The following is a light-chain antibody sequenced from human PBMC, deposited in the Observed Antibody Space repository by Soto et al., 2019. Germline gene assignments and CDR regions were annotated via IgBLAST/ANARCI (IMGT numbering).Light chain of an antibody. J-gene: IGLJ2*01. Sequence: QSVLTQPPSASGTPGQRVTISCSGSSSNIGSNPVNWYQQLPRTAPKLLIYSNNLRPSGVPDRFSGSKSGTSASLGISGLQSEDEADYHCAAWDDSLKGVIFGGGTKLTVL. CDR3: AAWDDSLKGVI. CDR2: SNN. CDR1: SSNIGSNP. V-gene: IGLV1-44*01.